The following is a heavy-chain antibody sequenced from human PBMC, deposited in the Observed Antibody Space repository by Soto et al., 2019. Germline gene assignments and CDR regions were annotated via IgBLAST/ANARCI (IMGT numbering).Heavy chain of an antibody. CDR3: TTGGGY. V-gene: IGHV3-15*01. CDR1: GFTFSDAW. J-gene: IGHJ4*02. Sequence: EVQLVESGGGLVKPGGSLRLACAASGFTFSDAWMSWVRQAPGKGLECVGRMKSKNDGGTIEYAAPVKGRFTISRDDSTTTLYVEMTSLKTEDTAVYYCTTGGGYWGQGTLVTVSS. CDR2: MKSKNDGGTI. D-gene: IGHD3-16*01.